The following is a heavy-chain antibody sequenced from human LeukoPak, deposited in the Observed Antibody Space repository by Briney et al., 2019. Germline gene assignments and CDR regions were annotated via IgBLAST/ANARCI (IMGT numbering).Heavy chain of an antibody. D-gene: IGHD3-22*01. CDR3: ARDKSSSGYYRIGYFQH. CDR1: GFTFSSYW. V-gene: IGHV3-7*01. Sequence: GGSLRLSCAASGFTFSSYWMSWVRQAPGKGLEWVANIKQDGSEKYYVDSVKGRFTISRDNAKNSLYLQMNSLRAEDTAVYYCARDKSSSGYYRIGYFQHWGQGTLVTVSS. CDR2: IKQDGSEK. J-gene: IGHJ1*01.